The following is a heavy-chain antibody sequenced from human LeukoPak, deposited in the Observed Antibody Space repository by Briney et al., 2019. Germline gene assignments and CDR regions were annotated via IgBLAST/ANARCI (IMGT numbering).Heavy chain of an antibody. D-gene: IGHD2-2*01. CDR3: ARGLGYCSSTSCYAFDY. CDR2: INPSGGST. V-gene: IGHV1-46*03. Sequence: ASVKVSCKASGYTFTSYYMHWVRQAPGQGLEWMGIINPSGGSTGYAQKLQGRVTMTRDTSTSTVYMELSSLRSEDTAVYYCARGLGYCSSTSCYAFDYWGQGTLVTVSS. J-gene: IGHJ4*02. CDR1: GYTFTSYY.